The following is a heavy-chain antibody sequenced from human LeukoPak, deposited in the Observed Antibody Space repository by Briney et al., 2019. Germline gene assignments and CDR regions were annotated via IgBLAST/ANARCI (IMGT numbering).Heavy chain of an antibody. V-gene: IGHV4-34*01. D-gene: IGHD3-3*01. Sequence: PSETLSLTCAVYDGSFNGGYWCWIHPAPGKGLEGIGEKNHSGTTTYTPSLKSRVTISIDTSKKNLSLRMNSVTAADTATYYCTRGPPMFGEDWGKGTLVIDSS. CDR3: TRGPPMFGED. J-gene: IGHJ4*02. CDR1: DGSFNGGY. CDR2: KNHSGTT.